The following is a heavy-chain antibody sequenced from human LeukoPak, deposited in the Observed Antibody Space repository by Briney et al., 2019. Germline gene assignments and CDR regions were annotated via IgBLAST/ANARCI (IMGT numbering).Heavy chain of an antibody. D-gene: IGHD4-23*01. CDR2: INPNSGGT. CDR1: GYTFTGYY. CDR3: ARDDLYGGNSPFDY. Sequence: ASVKVSCKASGYTFTGYYMHWVRQAPGQGLEWMGWINPNSGGTNYAQKFQGRVTMTRDTSISTAYMELSRLRSDDTAVYYCARDDLYGGNSPFDYWGQGTLVTVSS. V-gene: IGHV1-2*02. J-gene: IGHJ4*02.